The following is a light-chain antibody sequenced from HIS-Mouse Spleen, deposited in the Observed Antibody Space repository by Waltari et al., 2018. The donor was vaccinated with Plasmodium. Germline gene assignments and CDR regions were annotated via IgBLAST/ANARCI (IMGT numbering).Light chain of an antibody. J-gene: IGLJ2*01. CDR2: DVS. CDR3: SSYTSSSTLV. CDR1: SSDVGGYNY. Sequence: QSALTQPASVSGSPGQSITISCTGTSSDVGGYNYVSWYQPHPGKAPKLMVYDVSNRPSWVSNRFSGSKSGNTASLTISGLQAEDEADYYCSSYTSSSTLVFGGGTKLTVL. V-gene: IGLV2-14*03.